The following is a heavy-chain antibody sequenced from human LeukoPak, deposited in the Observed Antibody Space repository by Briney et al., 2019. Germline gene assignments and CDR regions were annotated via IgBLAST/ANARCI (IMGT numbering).Heavy chain of an antibody. CDR1: GFTFTDYT. Sequence: GGSLRLSCAASGFTFTDYTMHWVRQAPGKGLEWGSSISVSSTYIYYADSVKGRFTISRDNAKNSLYLQMSSLRAEDTAVYYCARKDYYDILTGYHYDYWGQGTLVTVSS. CDR3: ARKDYYDILTGYHYDY. J-gene: IGHJ4*02. CDR2: ISVSSTYI. V-gene: IGHV3-21*01. D-gene: IGHD3-9*01.